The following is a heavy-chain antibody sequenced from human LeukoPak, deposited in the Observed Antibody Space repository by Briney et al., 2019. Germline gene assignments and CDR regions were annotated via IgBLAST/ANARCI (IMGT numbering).Heavy chain of an antibody. CDR1: GFTFSSYV. V-gene: IGHV3-30*04. CDR3: ARDVRGPTGYDSSGRDTFDS. J-gene: IGHJ4*02. CDR2: ISYDGSNE. Sequence: GGSLRLSCAASGFTFSSYVMHWVRQAPGKGLEWVAIISYDGSNEYYADSVKGRFTISRDNSKNTLYLQMNSLRPEDTAVYYCARDVRGPTGYDSSGRDTFDSWGQGTLVTVSS. D-gene: IGHD3-22*01.